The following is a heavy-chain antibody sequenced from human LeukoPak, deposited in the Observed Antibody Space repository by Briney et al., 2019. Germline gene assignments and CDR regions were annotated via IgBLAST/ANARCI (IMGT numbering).Heavy chain of an antibody. CDR2: INHSGST. D-gene: IGHD7-27*01. CDR3: GRGHWGLDY. CDR1: GGSFSGYY. Sequence: PSETLSLTCAVYGGSFSGYYWSWIRQPPGKGLEWIGEINHSGSTNYNPSLKSRVTISVDMSKNQFSLKLSSVTAADTAVYYCGRGHWGLDYWGQGALVTVSS. J-gene: IGHJ4*02. V-gene: IGHV4-34*01.